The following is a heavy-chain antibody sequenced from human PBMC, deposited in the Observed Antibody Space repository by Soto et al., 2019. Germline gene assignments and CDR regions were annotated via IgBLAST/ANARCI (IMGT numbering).Heavy chain of an antibody. V-gene: IGHV4-59*01. D-gene: IGHD6-19*01. CDR1: GGSISSYY. Sequence: PSETLSLTCTVSGGSISSYYWSWIRQPPGKGLEWIGYIYYSGSTNYNPSLKSRVTISVDTSKNQFSLKLSSVTAADTAVYYCARDRRAGAVAGFAFDTCGQGKLVTVSS. CDR2: IYYSGST. CDR3: ARDRRAGAVAGFAFDT. J-gene: IGHJ3*02.